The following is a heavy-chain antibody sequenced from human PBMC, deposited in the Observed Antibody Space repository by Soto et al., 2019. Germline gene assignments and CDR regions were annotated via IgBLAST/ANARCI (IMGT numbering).Heavy chain of an antibody. D-gene: IGHD2-15*01. J-gene: IGHJ4*02. CDR2: ISYDGSNK. CDR1: GFTFSSYA. Sequence: SLRLSCAASGFTFSSYAMHWVRQAPGKGLEWVAVISYDGSNKYYADSVKGRFTISRDNSKNTLYLQMNSLRAEDTAVYYCARGGLQPEDYFDYWGQGTLVTVSS. CDR3: ARGGLQPEDYFDY. V-gene: IGHV3-30-3*01.